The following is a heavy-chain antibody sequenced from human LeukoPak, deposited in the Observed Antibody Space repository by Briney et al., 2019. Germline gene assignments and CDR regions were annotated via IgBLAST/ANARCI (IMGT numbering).Heavy chain of an antibody. D-gene: IGHD5-12*01. CDR2: IRYDGSNK. V-gene: IGHV3-30*02. CDR3: ARDMVATDGLFDY. J-gene: IGHJ4*02. Sequence: PGGSLRLSCAASGFTFSSYGMHWVRQAPGKGLEWVAFIRYDGSNKYYADSVKGRFTISRDNSKNSLYLQMNSLRAEDTAVYYCARDMVATDGLFDYWGQGTLVTVSS. CDR1: GFTFSSYG.